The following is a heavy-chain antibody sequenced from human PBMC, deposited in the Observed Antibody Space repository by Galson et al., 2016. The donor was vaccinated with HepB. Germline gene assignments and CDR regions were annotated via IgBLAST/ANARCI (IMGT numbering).Heavy chain of an antibody. CDR3: ARGPRGDSGKYYYGMDV. V-gene: IGHV4-30-2*01. J-gene: IGHJ6*04. CDR2: IYSGGST. CDR1: GGFISSGGYS. Sequence: TLSLTCAVSGGFISSGGYSWTWIRQPPGKGLEWIGYIYSGGSTYYNPSLKSRLTISVDRSKNQFSLNLRSVTAADTAVYYCARGPRGDSGKYYYGMDVWGKGTTVTVSS. D-gene: IGHD2-21*02.